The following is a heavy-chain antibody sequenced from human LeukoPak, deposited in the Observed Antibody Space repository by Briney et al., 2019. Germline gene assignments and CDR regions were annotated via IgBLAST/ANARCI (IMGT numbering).Heavy chain of an antibody. V-gene: IGHV3-21*01. CDR1: GFTFSSYS. CDR2: ISSSSSYI. D-gene: IGHD6-13*01. Sequence: GGSLRLSCAASGFTFSSYSMNWVRQAPGKGLEWVSSISSSSSYIYYADSVKGRFTISRDNSKNTLYLQMNSLRAEDTAVYYCARVPGGIAAAGGADYWGQGTLVTVSS. CDR3: ARVPGGIAAAGGADY. J-gene: IGHJ4*02.